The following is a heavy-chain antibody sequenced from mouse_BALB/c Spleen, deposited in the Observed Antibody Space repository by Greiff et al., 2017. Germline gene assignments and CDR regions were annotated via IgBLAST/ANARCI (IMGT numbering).Heavy chain of an antibody. CDR2: ISSGGGST. CDR3: ARHEEGYDPLYAMDY. D-gene: IGHD2-2*01. CDR1: GFAFSSYD. V-gene: IGHV5-12-1*01. J-gene: IGHJ4*01. Sequence: EVKVVESGGGLVKPGGSLKLSCAASGFAFSSYDMSWVRQTPEKRLEWVAYISSGGGSTYYPDTVKGRFTISRDNAKNTLYLQMSSLKSEDTAMYYCARHEEGYDPLYAMDYWGQGTSVTVSS.